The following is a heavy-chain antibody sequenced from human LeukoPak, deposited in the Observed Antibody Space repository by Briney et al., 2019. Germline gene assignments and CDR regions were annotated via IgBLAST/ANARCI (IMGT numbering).Heavy chain of an antibody. CDR1: GFTFSSYS. Sequence: PGGSLRLSCAASGFTFSSYSMNWVRQAPGKGLKWVSTISSSSSYIYYADSVKGRFTISRDNAKNSLYLQMNSLRAEDTAVYYCARDRAYYDFWSGLNWFYPWGQGTLVTVSS. CDR2: ISSSSSYI. J-gene: IGHJ5*02. CDR3: ARDRAYYDFWSGLNWFYP. V-gene: IGHV3-21*01. D-gene: IGHD3-3*01.